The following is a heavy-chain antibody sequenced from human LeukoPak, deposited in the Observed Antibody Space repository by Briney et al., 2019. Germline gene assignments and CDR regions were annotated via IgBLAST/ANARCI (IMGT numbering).Heavy chain of an antibody. D-gene: IGHD3-16*01. V-gene: IGHV4-4*07. CDR1: GGSISSYY. Sequence: ETLSLTCTVSGGSISSYYWSWIRQPAGKGLEWIGRIYTSGSTNYNPSLKSRVSMSVDTSKNQCTLKLSSVTAADTAVYYCARVGDYALKDWGQGTLVTVSS. CDR2: IYTSGST. J-gene: IGHJ4*02. CDR3: ARVGDYALKD.